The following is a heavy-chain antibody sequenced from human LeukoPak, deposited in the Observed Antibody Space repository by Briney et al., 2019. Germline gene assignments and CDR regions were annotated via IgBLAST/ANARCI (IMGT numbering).Heavy chain of an antibody. CDR1: GVSVTNYY. CDR2: FYFSGTV. D-gene: IGHD1-26*01. Sequence: SETLSLTCTVSGVSVTNYYWSWIRQPPGKGLEWIGYFYFSGTVNYNPSLKSRVIISVDTSKNQVSLKMTSVTAADTALYYCARLWGTGRIKDVWGQGTTVTVSS. V-gene: IGHV4-59*08. CDR3: ARLWGTGRIKDV. J-gene: IGHJ6*02.